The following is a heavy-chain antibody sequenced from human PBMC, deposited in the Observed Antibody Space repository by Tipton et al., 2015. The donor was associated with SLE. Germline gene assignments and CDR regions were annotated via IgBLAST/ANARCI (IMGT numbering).Heavy chain of an antibody. CDR3: ARTLGAIAHTVYDAFDI. J-gene: IGHJ3*02. CDR1: GGSIRTSNNY. CDR2: IYYSGST. V-gene: IGHV4-39*07. D-gene: IGHD1-26*01. Sequence: TLSLTCTVSGGSIRTSNNYWDWIRQPPGKGLEWIGTIYYSGSTYYNPSLKSRVTISVDTSKNQFSLKLSSVTAADTAVYYCARTLGAIAHTVYDAFDIWGQGKMVTVSS.